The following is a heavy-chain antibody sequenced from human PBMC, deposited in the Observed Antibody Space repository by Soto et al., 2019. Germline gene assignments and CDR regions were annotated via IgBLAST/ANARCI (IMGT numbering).Heavy chain of an antibody. CDR2: SRNKDNSYST. CDR3: ARPPRGNEAFDI. V-gene: IGHV3-72*01. CDR1: GLTFSDHY. J-gene: IGHJ3*02. Sequence: EVQLVESGGGLVQPGGSLRLSCAVSGLTFSDHYIDWVRQAPGKGLEWVGRSRNKDNSYSTEYAASVKGRFTISRDDSKNSLYLQMNSLKTEDTAVYYCARPPRGNEAFDIWGQGTMVTVSS.